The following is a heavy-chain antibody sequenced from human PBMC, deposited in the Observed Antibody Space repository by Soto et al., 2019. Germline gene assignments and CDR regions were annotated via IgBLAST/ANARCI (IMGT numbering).Heavy chain of an antibody. D-gene: IGHD6-13*01. Sequence: QVQLQESGPGLVKPSQTLSLTCTVSGGSISSGGYSWSWIRQHPGKGLEWIGYIYYSGSTYYNPSLKNRVTITVDTSKNQYSLKLSSVTAADTAVYYCAARGIARYGMDVWGQGTTVTVSS. CDR1: GGSISSGGYS. J-gene: IGHJ6*02. CDR3: AARGIARYGMDV. V-gene: IGHV4-31*03. CDR2: IYYSGST.